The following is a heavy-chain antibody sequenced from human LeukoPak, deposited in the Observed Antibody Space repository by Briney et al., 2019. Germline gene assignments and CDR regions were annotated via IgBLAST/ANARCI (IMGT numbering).Heavy chain of an antibody. V-gene: IGHV4-59*11. D-gene: IGHD5-24*01. Sequence: SETLSLTCTVSGGSISSHYWSWIRQPPGKGLEWIGYIYYSGSTNYNPSLKSRVTISVDTSKNQFSLKLSSVTAADTAVYYCARASMATPQIDYWGQGTLVTVSS. J-gene: IGHJ4*02. CDR1: GGSISSHY. CDR3: ARASMATPQIDY. CDR2: IYYSGST.